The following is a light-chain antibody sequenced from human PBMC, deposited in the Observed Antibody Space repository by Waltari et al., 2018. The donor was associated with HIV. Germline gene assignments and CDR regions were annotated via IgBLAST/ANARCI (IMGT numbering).Light chain of an antibody. CDR1: SSDVGGYNY. Sequence: QSALTQPASVSGSPGQPITISCTGTSSDVGGYNYVSWYQQHPGKPPKLMIYEVSNRPSGVSNRFSGSKSGNTASLTISGLQAEDEADYYCSSYTSSSTVVFGGGTKLTVL. CDR3: SSYTSSSTVV. J-gene: IGLJ2*01. CDR2: EVS. V-gene: IGLV2-14*01.